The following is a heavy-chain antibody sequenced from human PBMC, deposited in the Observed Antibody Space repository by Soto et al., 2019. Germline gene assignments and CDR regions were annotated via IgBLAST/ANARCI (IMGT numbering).Heavy chain of an antibody. CDR1: GGSISSSNW. CDR3: PRDSGSSPGGGGY. D-gene: IGHD6-13*01. J-gene: IGHJ4*02. CDR2: IYHSGST. Sequence: QVQLQESGPGLVKPSGTLSLTCAVSGGSISSSNWWSWVRQPPGKGLEWIGEIYHSGSTNYNPSPERRVPIQVEKSKNRAPLKVASVAAAERAVYYCPRDSGSSPGGGGYWGQGTLVTVSS. V-gene: IGHV4-4*02.